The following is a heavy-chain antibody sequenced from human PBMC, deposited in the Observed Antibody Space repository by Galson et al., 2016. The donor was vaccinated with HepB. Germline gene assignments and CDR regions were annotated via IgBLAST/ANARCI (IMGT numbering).Heavy chain of an antibody. CDR3: ARDPCGGDCYSPYRFYYYDMDV. CDR2: INPSGGST. D-gene: IGHD2-21*02. CDR1: GSTFNVYF. Sequence: SVKVSCKASGSTFNVYFVHWVRQAPGQGLEWMGIINPSGGSTSYAQKFQGRVTMTRDTSTSTVYMELRSLRSEDTAGDYCARDPCGGDCYSPYRFYYYDMDVWGQGTTVTVSS. J-gene: IGHJ6*02. V-gene: IGHV1-46*02.